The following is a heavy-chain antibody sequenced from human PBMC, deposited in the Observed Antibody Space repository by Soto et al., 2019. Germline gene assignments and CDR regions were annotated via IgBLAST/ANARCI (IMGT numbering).Heavy chain of an antibody. V-gene: IGHV3-11*01. CDR3: ARVRGYWSGGRWSEYYLDY. CDR2: IISSGTTI. J-gene: IGHJ4*02. D-gene: IGHD2-15*01. CDR1: GFSFSDYY. Sequence: QVQLVESGEGLVKAGGSLRLSCAASGFSFSDYYMSWIRQAPGKGLEWVSYIISSGTTIYYADSVKGRFTVSRDNAKNSLYLQMNSLRTEDTAVYYCARVRGYWSGGRWSEYYLDYWGQGTLVTVSS.